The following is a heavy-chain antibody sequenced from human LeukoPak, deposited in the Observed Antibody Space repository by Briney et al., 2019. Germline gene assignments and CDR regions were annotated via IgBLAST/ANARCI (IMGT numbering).Heavy chain of an antibody. V-gene: IGHV4-39*06. D-gene: IGHD3-3*01. Sequence: SETLSLTCTVSGGSISSSSYYWGWIRQPPGKGLEWIGSIYYSGSTYYNPSLKSRVTISVDTSKNQFPLKLSSVTAADTAVYYCARGPYYDFWSGLFPRLIGFDYWGQGTLVTVSS. CDR3: ARGPYYDFWSGLFPRLIGFDY. J-gene: IGHJ4*02. CDR1: GGSISSSSYY. CDR2: IYYSGST.